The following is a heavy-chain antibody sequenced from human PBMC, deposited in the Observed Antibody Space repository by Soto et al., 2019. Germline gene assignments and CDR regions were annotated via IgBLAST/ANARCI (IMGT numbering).Heavy chain of an antibody. CDR1: GFTFSRYW. V-gene: IGHV3-7*01. CDR2: IKQDGSKI. CDR3: VRDFHVFSATTGQYYYYMDV. Sequence: EVQLVESGGGLVQPGGSLRLSCAASGFTFSRYWMSWVRRAPGKGLAWVANIKQDGSKIHYVDSVKGRFTISRDNDKNSMYLQMNSLRVEDTTVYYCVRDFHVFSATTGQYYYYMDVWGKGTTVTVSS. J-gene: IGHJ6*03. D-gene: IGHD2-15*01.